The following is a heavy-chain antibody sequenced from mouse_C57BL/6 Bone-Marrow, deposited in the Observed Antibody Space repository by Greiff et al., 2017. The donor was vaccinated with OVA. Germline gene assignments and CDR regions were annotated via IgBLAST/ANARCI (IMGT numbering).Heavy chain of an antibody. Sequence: VQLVESGPGLVQPSQSLSITCTVSGFSLTSYGVHWVRQSPGKGLEWLGVIWSGGSTDYNAAFISRLSISKDNSKSQVFFKMNSLQADDTAIYYCASYYGSSYVGAMDYWGQGTSVTVSS. V-gene: IGHV2-2*01. J-gene: IGHJ4*01. CDR1: GFSLTSYG. D-gene: IGHD1-1*01. CDR2: IWSGGST. CDR3: ASYYGSSYVGAMDY.